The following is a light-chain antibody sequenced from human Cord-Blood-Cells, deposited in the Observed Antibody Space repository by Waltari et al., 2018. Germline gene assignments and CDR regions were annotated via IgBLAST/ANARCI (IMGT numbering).Light chain of an antibody. CDR1: SSDVGGYNY. CDR3: SSYAGSNNLV. CDR2: EGS. J-gene: IGLJ3*02. Sequence: QSALTQPPSASGSPGQSVTISCTGTSSDVGGYNYVSWYQQHPGKAPKLMIYEGSKRPSAVPDRFSGSKSGNTASLTVSGLRAEDEADYYCSSYAGSNNLVFGGGTKLTVL. V-gene: IGLV2-8*01.